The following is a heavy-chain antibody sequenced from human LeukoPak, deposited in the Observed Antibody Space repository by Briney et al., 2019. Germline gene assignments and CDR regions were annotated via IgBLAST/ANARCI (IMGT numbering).Heavy chain of an antibody. D-gene: IGHD5-12*01. J-gene: IGHJ4*02. CDR1: GGSISSHY. Sequence: SETLSLTCTVSGGSISSHYWSWIRQPAGKGLEWIGRIYSSGSSNYNPSLKSRVTMSVDTSKNQFSLKLSSVTAADTAVYYCARDRGGYDYFLTDYWGQGTLVTVSS. CDR3: ARDRGGYDYFLTDY. CDR2: IYSSGSS. V-gene: IGHV4-4*07.